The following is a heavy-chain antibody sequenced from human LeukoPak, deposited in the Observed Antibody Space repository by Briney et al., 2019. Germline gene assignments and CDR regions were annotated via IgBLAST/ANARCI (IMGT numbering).Heavy chain of an antibody. D-gene: IGHD2-15*01. J-gene: IGHJ4*02. CDR3: ASSGVVAATSVFDY. CDR1: GFTFSTYG. V-gene: IGHV3-30*02. Sequence: GGSLRLSCAASGFTFSTYGIHWVRQAPGKGLEWVAFIRYDASNTYCADSVKGRFTISRDNSKNTLYLQMNSLGAEDTAVYYCASSGVVAATSVFDYWGQGTLVTVSS. CDR2: IRYDASNT.